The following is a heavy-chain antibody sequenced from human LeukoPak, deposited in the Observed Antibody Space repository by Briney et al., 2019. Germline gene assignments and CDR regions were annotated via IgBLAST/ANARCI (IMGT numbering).Heavy chain of an antibody. CDR1: GITFSRNA. CDR2: ISSGGSTI. CDR3: ATTTRSSWSPFDY. D-gene: IGHD6-13*01. V-gene: IGHV3-48*01. Sequence: PGGSLRLSCVASGITFSRNAMSWVRQAPGKGLEWVSYISSGGSTIYYRDSVKGRFTISRDNGKSSLYLQMNSLRVEDTAVYYCATTTRSSWSPFDYWGQGTLVSVSS. J-gene: IGHJ4*02.